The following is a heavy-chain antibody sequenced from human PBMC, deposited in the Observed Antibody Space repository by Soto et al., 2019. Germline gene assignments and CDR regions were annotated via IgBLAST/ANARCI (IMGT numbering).Heavy chain of an antibody. CDR1: GFSFSSYW. J-gene: IGHJ4*02. V-gene: IGHV5-51*01. CDR2: IYPSDSDT. Sequence: GESLKISCKGSGFSFSSYWIGWVRQVPGKGLEWMGIIYPSDSDTRYSPSFQGQVTISADKSISTAYLQWSSLKASDTAMYYCARRYYDILTGYYYFDYWGQGTLVTVSS. D-gene: IGHD3-9*01. CDR3: ARRYYDILTGYYYFDY.